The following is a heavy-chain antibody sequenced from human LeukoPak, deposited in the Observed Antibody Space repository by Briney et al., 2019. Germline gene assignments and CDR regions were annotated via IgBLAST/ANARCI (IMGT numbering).Heavy chain of an antibody. J-gene: IGHJ3*02. D-gene: IGHD4-23*01. V-gene: IGHV1-2*02. CDR2: INPNSGGT. CDR1: GYTFTGYY. Sequence: GASVKVSCKASGYTFTGYYMHWVRQAPGQGLEWMGWINPNSGGTNYAQKFQGRVTMTEDTSTDTAYMELSSLRSEDTAVYYCATDSGGTGVDDIWGQGTMVTVSS. CDR3: ATDSGGTGVDDI.